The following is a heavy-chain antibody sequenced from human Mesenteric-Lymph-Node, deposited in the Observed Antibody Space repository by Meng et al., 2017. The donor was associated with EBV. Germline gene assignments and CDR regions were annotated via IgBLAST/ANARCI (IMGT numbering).Heavy chain of an antibody. CDR2: IYTDGST. CDR3: VRGPWNN. V-gene: IGHV3-53*01. D-gene: IGHD1/OR15-1a*01. J-gene: IGHJ4*02. CDR1: GFIVSGHY. Sequence: EGWVLESGGGLSHPWRALRLSCAASGFIVSGHYMSWVRQAPGKGLEWVSVIYTDGSTYYADSVKGRFTISRDNSKNTLFIQMNNLRVDDTAVYYCVRGPWNNWGQGTLVTVSS.